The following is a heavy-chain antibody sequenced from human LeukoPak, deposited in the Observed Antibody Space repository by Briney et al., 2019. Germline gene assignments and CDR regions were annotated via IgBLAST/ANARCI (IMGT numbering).Heavy chain of an antibody. Sequence: GASVKVSCKASGYTFTGYYMHWVRQAPGQGLEWMGWINPNSGGTNYAQKFQGRVTMTRDTSISTAYMELRSLRSDDTAVYYCAREVPYDSSRYYQPFDYWGQGTLVTVSS. D-gene: IGHD3-22*01. CDR3: AREVPYDSSRYYQPFDY. CDR1: GYTFTGYY. J-gene: IGHJ4*02. CDR2: INPNSGGT. V-gene: IGHV1-2*02.